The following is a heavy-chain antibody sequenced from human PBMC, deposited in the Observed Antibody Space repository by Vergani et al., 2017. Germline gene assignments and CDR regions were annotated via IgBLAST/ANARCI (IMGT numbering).Heavy chain of an antibody. V-gene: IGHV1-69*01. Sequence: QVQLVQSGAEVKKPGSSVKVSCKASGGTFSSYAISWVRQAPGQGLEWMGGIIPIFGTANYAQKFQGRVTITADESTSTAYMELSSLRSEDTAVYYCERNSGSYLVGHGAFDIWGQGTMVTVSS. J-gene: IGHJ3*02. CDR2: IIPIFGTA. CDR3: ERNSGSYLVGHGAFDI. CDR1: GGTFSSYA. D-gene: IGHD1-26*01.